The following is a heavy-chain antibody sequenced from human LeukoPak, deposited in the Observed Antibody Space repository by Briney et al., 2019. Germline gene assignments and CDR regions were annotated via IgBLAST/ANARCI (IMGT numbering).Heavy chain of an antibody. J-gene: IGHJ4*02. Sequence: SSETLSLTCTVSGGSISSSSYYWGWIRQPPGKGLEWIGSIYYSGSTYYNPSLKSRVTISVDTSKNHFSLKLSSVTAADTAVYYCARGDILTGSPFDYWGQGTLVTVSS. D-gene: IGHD3-9*01. CDR1: GGSISSSSYY. V-gene: IGHV4-39*07. CDR2: IYYSGST. CDR3: ARGDILTGSPFDY.